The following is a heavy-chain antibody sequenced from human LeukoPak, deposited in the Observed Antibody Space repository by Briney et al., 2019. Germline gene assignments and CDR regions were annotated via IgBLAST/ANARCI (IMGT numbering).Heavy chain of an antibody. Sequence: GGSLRLSCAASGFAFSDYWMSWVRQAPGKGLEWVSAISGSGDNNDNTYYADSVKGQFTISRDNSKNTLYLQMSSLRAEDAAVYYCAKSGSTSWYLDYWGQGTLVTVSS. V-gene: IGHV3-23*01. J-gene: IGHJ4*02. CDR1: GFAFSDYW. CDR3: AKSGSTSWYLDY. D-gene: IGHD6-13*01. CDR2: ISGSGDNNDNT.